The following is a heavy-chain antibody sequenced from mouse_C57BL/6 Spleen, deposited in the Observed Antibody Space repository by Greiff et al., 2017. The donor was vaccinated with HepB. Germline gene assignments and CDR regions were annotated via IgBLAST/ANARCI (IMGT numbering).Heavy chain of an antibody. V-gene: IGHV1-82*01. CDR2: IYPGDGDT. D-gene: IGHD3-2*02. Sequence: QVQLQQSGPELVQPGASVKISCKASGYAFSSSWMNWVKQRPGKGLEWIGRIYPGDGDTNYNGKFKGKATLTADKSSSTAYMQLSSLTSEDSAVYFCARSGDLDYWGQGTTLTVSS. J-gene: IGHJ2*01. CDR1: GYAFSSSW. CDR3: ARSGDLDY.